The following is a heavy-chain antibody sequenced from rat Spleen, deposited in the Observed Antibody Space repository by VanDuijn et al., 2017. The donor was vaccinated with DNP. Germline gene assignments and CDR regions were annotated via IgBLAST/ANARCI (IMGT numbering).Heavy chain of an antibody. CDR2: ITSSGGKT. D-gene: IGHD1-6*01. CDR3: ASRAPGDYFYGGYFDY. Sequence: EVQLVESGGGLVQPGRSLKVSCVVSGFTFNTYWMTWIRQAPGKGLEWVASITSSGGKTYYRDSVKGRFTISRDNVKSTLYLQMDSLRSEDTATYYCASRAPGDYFYGGYFDYWGQGVMVTVSS. J-gene: IGHJ2*01. CDR1: GFTFNTYW. V-gene: IGHV5-31*01.